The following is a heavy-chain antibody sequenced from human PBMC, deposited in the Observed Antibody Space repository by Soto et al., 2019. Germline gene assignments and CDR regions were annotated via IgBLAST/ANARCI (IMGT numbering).Heavy chain of an antibody. J-gene: IGHJ6*03. CDR2: ISAYNGNT. V-gene: IGHV1-18*01. Sequence: GASVKVSCKASGYTFTSYGISWVRQAPGQGLEWMGWISAYNGNTNYAQKLQGRATMTTDTSTSTAYMELRSLRSDDTAVYYCARSVPASSGHCYSYYMDVWGKGTTVTASS. CDR1: GYTFTSYG. CDR3: ARSVPASSGHCYSYYMDV. D-gene: IGHD2-2*01.